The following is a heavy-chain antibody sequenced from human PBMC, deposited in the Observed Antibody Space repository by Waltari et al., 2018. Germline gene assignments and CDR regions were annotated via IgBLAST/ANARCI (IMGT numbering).Heavy chain of an antibody. D-gene: IGHD5-12*01. CDR1: GGSISRGGYY. Sequence: QLRLQESGPGLVKPSETLSLTCTVSGGSISRGGYYWGWIRQSPGKGLEWIGSIDYSGSTYYNPTLESRVTISGDTSKNEFSLKLSSVTAADTAVYYCARHWKRSGYRFDPWGQGTLVTVSS. J-gene: IGHJ5*02. CDR2: IDYSGST. V-gene: IGHV4-39*01. CDR3: ARHWKRSGYRFDP.